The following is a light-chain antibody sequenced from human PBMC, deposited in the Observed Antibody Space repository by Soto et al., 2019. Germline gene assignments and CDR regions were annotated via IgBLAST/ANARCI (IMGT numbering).Light chain of an antibody. V-gene: IGKV3-11*01. CDR3: QQRSNWPPGVT. Sequence: EIVLTQSPATLSLSPGERATLSCSASQSVSSYLAWYHQKPGQAPRLLIHDASNWATGIPARFSGSGSGTDFTLTISSLEPEDFAVYYCQQRSNWPPGVTFGPGTKVDIK. CDR1: QSVSSY. CDR2: DAS. J-gene: IGKJ3*01.